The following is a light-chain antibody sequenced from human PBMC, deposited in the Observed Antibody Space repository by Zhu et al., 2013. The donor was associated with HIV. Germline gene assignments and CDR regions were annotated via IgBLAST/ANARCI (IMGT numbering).Light chain of an antibody. Sequence: QSALTQPRSVSGSPGQSVTISCTGTISDVGGYHYVSWYQQHPGKVPKLIFYDVFERPSGVPDRFSGSKSGNTASLTISGLLAEDEADYYCCSHAGSYTRYVFGAGTRVTVL. CDR3: CSHAGSYTRYV. CDR2: DVF. V-gene: IGLV2-11*01. CDR1: ISDVGGYHY. J-gene: IGLJ1*01.